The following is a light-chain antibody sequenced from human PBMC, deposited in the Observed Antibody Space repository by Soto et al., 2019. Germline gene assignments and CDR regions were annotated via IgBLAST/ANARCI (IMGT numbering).Light chain of an antibody. J-gene: IGKJ5*01. CDR3: QQYGSSLPIT. V-gene: IGKV3-20*01. Sequence: EIVLTQSPGTLSLSPGERATLSCRASQSVRSTYLAWYQQKPGQAPRLLIHGASSRATGIPDRFSGSGSGTDFTLTISRLEPEDFAVYYCQQYGSSLPITFGHGPRLEIK. CDR1: QSVRSTY. CDR2: GAS.